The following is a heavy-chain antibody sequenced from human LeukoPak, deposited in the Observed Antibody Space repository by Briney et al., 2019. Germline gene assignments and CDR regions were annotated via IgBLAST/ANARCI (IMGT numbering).Heavy chain of an antibody. CDR3: ARLRIVGATTGSFDY. V-gene: IGHV4-34*01. Sequence: SETLSLTCAVYGGSFSGYYWSWIRQPPGKGLEWIGEINHSGSTNYNPSLKSRVTISVDTSKNQFSLKLSSVTAADTAVYYCARLRIVGATTGSFDYWGQGTLVTVSS. CDR1: GGSFSGYY. J-gene: IGHJ4*02. CDR2: INHSGST. D-gene: IGHD1-26*01.